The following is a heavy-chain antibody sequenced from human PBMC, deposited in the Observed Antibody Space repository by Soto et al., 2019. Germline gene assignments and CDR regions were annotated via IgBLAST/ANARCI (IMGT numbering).Heavy chain of an antibody. CDR1: GYTFTSYA. CDR3: ARDTRSALYDFNNWFDP. D-gene: IGHD3-3*01. J-gene: IGHJ5*02. V-gene: IGHV1-3*01. Sequence: QVQLVQSGAEVKKPGASVKGSCKASGYTFTSYAMHWVRQAPGQRLEWMGWINAGNGNTKYSQKFQGRFTITRDTSASTAYMELRSLRSEDTAVYYCARDTRSALYDFNNWFDPWGQGTLVTVSS. CDR2: INAGNGNT.